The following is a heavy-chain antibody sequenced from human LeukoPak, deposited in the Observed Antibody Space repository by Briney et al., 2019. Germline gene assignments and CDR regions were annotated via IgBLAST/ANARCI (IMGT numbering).Heavy chain of an antibody. CDR1: GYTFTSYG. V-gene: IGHV1-18*01. CDR2: ISAYNGNT. D-gene: IGHD3-3*01. Sequence: VASVKVSCKASGYTFTSYGISWVRQAPGQGLEWMGWISAYNGNTNYAQKLQGRVTMTTDTSTSTAYMELRSLRSDDTAVYYCARNGSPYAIFGVVIKPSAYYYYMDVWGKGTTVTVSS. J-gene: IGHJ6*03. CDR3: ARNGSPYAIFGVVIKPSAYYYYMDV.